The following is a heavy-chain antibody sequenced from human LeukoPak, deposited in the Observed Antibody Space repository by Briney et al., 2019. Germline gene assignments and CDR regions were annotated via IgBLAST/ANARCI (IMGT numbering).Heavy chain of an antibody. V-gene: IGHV3-23*01. CDR2: VSGSGSST. CDR3: AKDQRGYGRIMDY. D-gene: IGHD3-10*01. CDR1: GFTFSSYA. Sequence: GGSLRLSSAASGFTFSSYAMSWVRQAPGKGLEWVSSVSGSGSSTYYADSVKGRFTISRDNSKNTLYLQMNSLRAEDAAVYYCAKDQRGYGRIMDYLGQGTLVTISS. J-gene: IGHJ4*02.